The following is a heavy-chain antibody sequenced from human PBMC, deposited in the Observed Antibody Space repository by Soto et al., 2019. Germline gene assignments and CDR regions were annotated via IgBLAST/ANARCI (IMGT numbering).Heavy chain of an antibody. CDR3: ARVESIVGATINY. V-gene: IGHV4-59*12. CDR1: DDSINTYF. Sequence: PSETLSLTCSISDDSINTYFWTWLRQTPGKRLEWLGYIHYGESPNYNPSLQSRVIMSLDTSTKQLSLDLFSMTAADTAVYYCARVESIVGATINYWGQGTLVTVSS. D-gene: IGHD1-26*01. CDR2: IHYGESP. J-gene: IGHJ4*02.